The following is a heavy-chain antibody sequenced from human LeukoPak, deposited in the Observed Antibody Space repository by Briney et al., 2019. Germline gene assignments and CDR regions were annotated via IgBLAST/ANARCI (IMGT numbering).Heavy chain of an antibody. V-gene: IGHV1-18*01. D-gene: IGHD3-9*01. Sequence: ASVKVSCKASGYTFTNDGVSWVRQAPGRGLEWVGWISNYNGLTHSAPRFQGRVTVTTDTFTSTAYMELRSLTSDDTAVYYCARSVLQSFEIDYWGQGTLITVSS. CDR3: ARSVLQSFEIDY. J-gene: IGHJ4*02. CDR2: ISNYNGLT. CDR1: GYTFTNDG.